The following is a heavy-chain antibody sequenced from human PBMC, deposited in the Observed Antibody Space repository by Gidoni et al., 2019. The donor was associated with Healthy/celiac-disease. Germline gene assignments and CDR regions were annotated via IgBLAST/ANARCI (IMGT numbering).Heavy chain of an antibody. CDR3: AREDEAWIQLWLPWYFDL. J-gene: IGHJ2*01. CDR1: GCTFSSYS. CDR2: ISSSSRTI. V-gene: IGHV3-48*01. Sequence: EVQLVESGGGLVPPGGSLRLSCAASGCTFSSYSKNGVRQAPGKGLEWVSYISSSSRTIYYADSVKGRFTISRDNAKNSLYLQMNSLRAEDTAVYYCAREDEAWIQLWLPWYFDLWGRGTLVTVSS. D-gene: IGHD5-18*01.